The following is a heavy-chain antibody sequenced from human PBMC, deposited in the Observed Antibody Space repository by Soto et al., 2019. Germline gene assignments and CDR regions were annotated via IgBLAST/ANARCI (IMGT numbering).Heavy chain of an antibody. CDR3: ARATLITIFGVVSWFDP. D-gene: IGHD3-3*01. V-gene: IGHV4-39*07. J-gene: IGHJ5*02. CDR2: INHSGST. CDR1: GGSISSSSYY. Sequence: PSETLSLTCTVSGGSISSSSYYWGWIRQPPGKGLEWIGSINHSGSTNYNPSLKSRVTISVDTSKNQFSLKLSSVTAADTAVYYCARATLITIFGVVSWFDPWGQGTLVTVSS.